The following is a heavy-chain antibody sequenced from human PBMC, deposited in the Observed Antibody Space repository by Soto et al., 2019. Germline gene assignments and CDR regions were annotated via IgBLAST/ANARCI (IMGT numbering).Heavy chain of an antibody. CDR2: INAGNGNT. D-gene: IGHD3-22*01. Sequence: ASVKVSCKASGYTFTSYAMHWVRQAPGQRLKWMGWINAGNGNTKYSQKFQGRVTITRDTSASTAYMELSSLRSEDTAVYYCARYYDSSGYPLDAFNTGGQGKMFPFS. CDR1: GYTFTSYA. V-gene: IGHV1-3*01. CDR3: ARYYDSSGYPLDAFNT. J-gene: IGHJ3*02.